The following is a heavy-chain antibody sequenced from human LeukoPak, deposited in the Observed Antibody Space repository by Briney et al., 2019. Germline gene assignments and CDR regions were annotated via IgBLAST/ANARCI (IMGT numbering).Heavy chain of an antibody. CDR3: ARVISIVGARD. V-gene: IGHV1-2*02. Sequence: GASVKVSCKASGYTFTGYYMHWVRQAPGQGLEWMGWINPNSGGTNYAQEFQGRVTMTRDTSISTAYMELSRLRSDDTAVYYCARVISIVGARDWGQGTLVTVSS. D-gene: IGHD1-26*01. CDR1: GYTFTGYY. J-gene: IGHJ4*02. CDR2: INPNSGGT.